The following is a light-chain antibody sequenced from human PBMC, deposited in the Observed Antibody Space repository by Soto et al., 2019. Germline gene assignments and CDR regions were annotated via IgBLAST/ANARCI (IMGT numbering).Light chain of an antibody. J-gene: IGKJ1*01. V-gene: IGKV3-20*01. Sequence: EIVLTQSPGTLSLSPGERATLSCRASQSVTSSFLAWYQQKPGQAPRLLIYGASSRATGIPDRFSGSGSGADFTLTISGLEHEDFAVYYCQQYGSSRWTLGQGTKVDIK. CDR3: QQYGSSRWT. CDR1: QSVTSSF. CDR2: GAS.